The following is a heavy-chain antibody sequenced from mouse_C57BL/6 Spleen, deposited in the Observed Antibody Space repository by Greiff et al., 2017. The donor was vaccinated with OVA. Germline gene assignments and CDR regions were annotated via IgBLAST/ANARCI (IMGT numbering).Heavy chain of an antibody. CDR2: ISDGGSYT. CDR3: AREVDSSGLAWFAY. V-gene: IGHV5-4*01. D-gene: IGHD3-2*02. Sequence: DVQLVESGGGLVKPGGSLKLSCAASGFTFSSYAMSWVRQTPEKRLEWVATISDGGSYTYYPDNVKGRFTISRDNAKNNLYLQMSHLKSEDTAMYYCAREVDSSGLAWFAYWGQGTLVTVSA. CDR1: GFTFSSYA. J-gene: IGHJ3*01.